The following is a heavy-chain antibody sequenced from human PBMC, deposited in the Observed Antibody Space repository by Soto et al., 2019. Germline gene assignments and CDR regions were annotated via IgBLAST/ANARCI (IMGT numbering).Heavy chain of an antibody. V-gene: IGHV4-59*01. D-gene: IGHD5-12*01. J-gene: IGHJ4*02. Sequence: SETLALSCAVSGGSISSYYWSWIRQPPGKGLEWIGYIYYSGSTNYNPSLKSRVTISVDTSKNQFSLRLSSVTAADTAVYYCARGGSVKFDYWGQGTLVTVSS. CDR2: IYYSGST. CDR1: GGSISSYY. CDR3: ARGGSVKFDY.